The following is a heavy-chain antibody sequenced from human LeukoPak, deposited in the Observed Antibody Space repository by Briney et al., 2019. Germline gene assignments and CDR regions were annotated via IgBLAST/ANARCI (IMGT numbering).Heavy chain of an antibody. D-gene: IGHD3/OR15-3a*01. Sequence: GGSLILSCAASGFIFSSDAMSWVRQAPGEGLEWVSAIVGNGETTYYADSVKGRFTISRDNSKNTLYLQMNTLRAEDTAVYYCAKLGLGYADYWGQGTLVTVPS. V-gene: IGHV3-23*01. CDR1: GFIFSSDA. CDR2: IVGNGETT. CDR3: AKLGLGYADY. J-gene: IGHJ4*02.